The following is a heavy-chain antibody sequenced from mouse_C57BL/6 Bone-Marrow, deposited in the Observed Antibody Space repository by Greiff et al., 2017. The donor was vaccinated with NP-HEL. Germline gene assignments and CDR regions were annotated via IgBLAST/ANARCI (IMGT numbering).Heavy chain of an antibody. CDR1: GYTFTDYE. CDR3: TRKEITTGVKDYFDY. Sequence: QVQLQQSGAELVRPGASVTLSCKASGYTFTDYEMHWVKQTPVHGLEWIGAIDPETGGTAYNQKFKGKAILTADKSSSTAYMELRSLTSEDSAVYYCTRKEITTGVKDYFDYWGQGTTLTVSS. V-gene: IGHV1-15*01. D-gene: IGHD1-1*01. J-gene: IGHJ2*01. CDR2: IDPETGGT.